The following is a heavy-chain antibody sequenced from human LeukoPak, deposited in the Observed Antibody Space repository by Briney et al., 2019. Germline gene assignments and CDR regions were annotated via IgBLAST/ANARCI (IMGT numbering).Heavy chain of an antibody. V-gene: IGHV3-7*01. CDR3: ARLSAYYYGSFFYYYMDV. CDR2: IKQDESET. J-gene: IGHJ6*03. D-gene: IGHD3-10*01. Sequence: GGSLRLSCVGSGFIFSSYSMNWVRQSPGKGPEWVANIKQDESETYTVDSVKGRFTISRDNAKNSVYLHMNSLRAEDTALYYCARLSAYYYGSFFYYYMDVWGKGTTVTVSS. CDR1: GFIFSSYS.